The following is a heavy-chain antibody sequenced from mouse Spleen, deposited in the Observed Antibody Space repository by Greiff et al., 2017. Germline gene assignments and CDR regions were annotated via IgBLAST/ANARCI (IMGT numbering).Heavy chain of an antibody. CDR1: GFTFSSYA. CDR3: ARLAGDY. J-gene: IGHJ2*01. V-gene: IGHV5-9-3*01. CDR2: ISSGGSYT. D-gene: IGHD4-1*01. Sequence: EVQVVESGGGLVKPGGSLKLSCAASGFTFSSYAMSWVRQTPEKRLEWVATISSGGSYTYYPDSVKGRFTISRDNAKNTLYLQMSSLRSEDTAMYYCARLAGDYWGQGTTLTVSS.